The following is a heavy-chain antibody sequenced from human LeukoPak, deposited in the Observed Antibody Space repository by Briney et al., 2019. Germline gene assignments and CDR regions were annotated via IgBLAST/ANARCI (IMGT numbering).Heavy chain of an antibody. Sequence: QPGGSLRLSCADSGFSFSSYWMTWVRQAPGKGLEWVANIKQDGSAKYYVDSVKGRFTISRDNAKSSLCLQMNSLRAEDTAIYFCASGPRWLGAAWAHSFDLWGQGTMVIVSS. D-gene: IGHD2-15*01. CDR1: GFSFSSYW. V-gene: IGHV3-7*01. CDR2: IKQDGSAK. CDR3: ASGPRWLGAAWAHSFDL. J-gene: IGHJ3*01.